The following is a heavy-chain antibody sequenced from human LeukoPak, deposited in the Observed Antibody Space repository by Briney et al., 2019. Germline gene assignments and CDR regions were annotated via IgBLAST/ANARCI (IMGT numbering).Heavy chain of an antibody. CDR2: IYYSGST. D-gene: IGHD4-17*01. CDR3: ARGDPFGEGFDY. J-gene: IGHJ4*02. V-gene: IGHV4-59*01. CDR1: GGSISSYY. Sequence: SETLSLTCNVSGGSISSYYWSWIRQPPGKGLEWIGYIYYSGSTNYNPSLKSRVTISVDTSKNQFSLRLSSVTAADTAVYYCARGDPFGEGFDYWGQGTLVTVSP.